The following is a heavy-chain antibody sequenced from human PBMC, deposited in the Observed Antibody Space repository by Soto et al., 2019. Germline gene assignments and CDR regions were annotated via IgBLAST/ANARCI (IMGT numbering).Heavy chain of an antibody. J-gene: IGHJ6*02. D-gene: IGHD3-10*01. V-gene: IGHV1-46*01. Sequence: QVQLVQSGAEVKKPGASVKVSCKASGYTFTSYCMHWVRQAPGQGLEWMGIINPSGGSTSYAQKFQGRVTMTRDTSTSTVYMELSSLRSEDTAVYYCAARRYATYYYAPYGMDVWGQGTTVTVSS. CDR3: AARRYATYYYAPYGMDV. CDR2: INPSGGST. CDR1: GYTFTSYC.